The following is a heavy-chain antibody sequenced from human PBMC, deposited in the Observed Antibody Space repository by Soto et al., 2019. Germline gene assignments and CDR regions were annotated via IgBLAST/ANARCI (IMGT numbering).Heavy chain of an antibody. D-gene: IGHD3-10*01. J-gene: IGHJ5*02. CDR2: ISSTGIYK. CDR3: VRDLYGSGTSLRGWFDP. Sequence: MDWPGGSLRLSCAASGFTFSDYYIAWIRQAPGKGLEWISYISSTGIYKRYADSVKGRFTIARDNANNSLVLQMNSLRADDTAVYYCVRDLYGSGTSLRGWFDPWGQGTLVTVSS. V-gene: IGHV3-11*06. CDR1: GFTFSDYY.